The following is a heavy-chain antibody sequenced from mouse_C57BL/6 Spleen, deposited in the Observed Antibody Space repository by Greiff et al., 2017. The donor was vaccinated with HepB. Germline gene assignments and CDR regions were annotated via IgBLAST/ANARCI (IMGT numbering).Heavy chain of an antibody. J-gene: IGHJ4*01. CDR1: GFTFSDYG. CDR2: ISSGSSTI. V-gene: IGHV5-17*01. D-gene: IGHD1-1*01. Sequence: EVNVVESGGGLVKPGGSLKLSCAASGFTFSDYGMHWVRQAPEKGLEWVAYISSGSSTIYYADTVKGRFTISRDNAKNTLFLQMTSLRSEDTAMYYCANYYGSSYGYYAMDYWGQGTSVTVSS. CDR3: ANYYGSSYGYYAMDY.